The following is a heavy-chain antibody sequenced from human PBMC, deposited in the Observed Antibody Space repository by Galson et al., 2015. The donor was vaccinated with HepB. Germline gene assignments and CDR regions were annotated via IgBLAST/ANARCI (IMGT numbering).Heavy chain of an antibody. J-gene: IGHJ4*02. CDR2: ISNDGRNK. D-gene: IGHD3-10*01. CDR1: GFIFSSYG. CDR3: AKDTFYGSGTYSFDY. Sequence: SLRLSCAASGFIFSSYGMNWVRQAPGKGLEWVARISNDGRNKYYADSVKGRFPISRDNYQNTLFLQMNSLRAEDTAVYYCAKDTFYGSGTYSFDYWGQGTLVTVSS. V-gene: IGHV3-30*18.